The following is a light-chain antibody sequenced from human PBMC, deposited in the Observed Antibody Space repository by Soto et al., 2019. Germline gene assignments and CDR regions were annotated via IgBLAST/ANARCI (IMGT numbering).Light chain of an antibody. J-gene: IGLJ2*01. V-gene: IGLV1-51*01. CDR3: GTWDSSLSVVV. Sequence: QSVLTQPPSVSAAPGQKVTISCSGRNSNIGNKDVSWYQLFPGTAPKLLIYDNDRRPSVIPDRFSAPKSGTLATLAITGLQTGDEADYYCGTWDSSLSVVVFGGGTKLTVL. CDR2: DND. CDR1: NSNIGNKD.